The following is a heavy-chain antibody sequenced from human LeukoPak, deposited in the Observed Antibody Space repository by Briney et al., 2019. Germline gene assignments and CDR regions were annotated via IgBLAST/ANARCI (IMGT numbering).Heavy chain of an antibody. CDR3: LRHQVGTMLNS. CDR1: GDSIISHTYY. D-gene: IGHD1-7*01. Sequence: SETLSLTCSVSGDSIISHTYYWVWVRQPPGKGLEWVASMSYSGTPDYSPSLRGRVAMSVDTSKNQVSLKLNSVTAADTAVYYCLRHQVGTMLNSWGQGTLVTVSS. J-gene: IGHJ4*02. CDR2: MSYSGTP. V-gene: IGHV4-39*01.